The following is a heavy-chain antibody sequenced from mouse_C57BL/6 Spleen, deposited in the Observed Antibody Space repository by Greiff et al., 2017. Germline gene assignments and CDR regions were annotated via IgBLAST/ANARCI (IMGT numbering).Heavy chain of an antibody. D-gene: IGHD2-1*01. CDR2: ISSGSSTI. CDR3: ARSTHY. CDR1: GYTFSDYG. J-gene: IGHJ2*01. Sequence: EVMLLQSGAGLVKPGGSLKLSCAASGYTFSDYGMHWVSQAPEQGLEWVAYISSGSSTIYYEDTVKGRFTISRDNAKNTLYLQMTSLRSEDTAMYYCARSTHYWGQGTTLTVSS. V-gene: IGHV5-17*01.